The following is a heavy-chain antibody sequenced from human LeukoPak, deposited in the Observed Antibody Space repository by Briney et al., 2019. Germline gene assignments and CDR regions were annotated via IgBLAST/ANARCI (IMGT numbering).Heavy chain of an antibody. V-gene: IGHV4-34*01. CDR2: LNHGEGT. D-gene: IGHD3-9*01. CDR3: ARGLVGSEADILTGYYRYFDY. Sequence: SETLSLPSVAIVGSSGVYYWGGIPHPPGRGWGGIGELNHGEGTNYNPSLKSRVTISVDTSKNQFSLKLSSVTAADTAVYYCARGLVGSEADILTGYYRYFDYWGQGTLVTVSS. J-gene: IGHJ4*02. CDR1: VGSSGVYY.